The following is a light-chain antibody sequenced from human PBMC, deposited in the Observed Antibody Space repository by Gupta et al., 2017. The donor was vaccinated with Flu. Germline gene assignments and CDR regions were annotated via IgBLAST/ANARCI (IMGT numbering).Light chain of an antibody. CDR3: QQYTSYPWT. CDR2: QAS. V-gene: IGKV1-5*03. CDR1: QSMSTS. J-gene: IGKJ1*01. Sequence: GARVTIPCRASQSMSTSLAWYQQKPGKAPPLLVFQASSLQRGVPSTFSRSASGTEFTLTIDSLQPGDFATYYCQQYTSYPWTFGQGTKVEF.